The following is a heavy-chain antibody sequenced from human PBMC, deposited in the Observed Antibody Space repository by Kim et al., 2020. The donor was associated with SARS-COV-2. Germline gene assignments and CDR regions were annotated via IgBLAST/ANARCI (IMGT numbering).Heavy chain of an antibody. CDR2: ISSSSSYT. CDR3: ARDVSGGLRGDFWSGYFRGDYYYSGMDV. D-gene: IGHD3-3*01. Sequence: GGSLRLSCAACGFTFSDYYMSWIRQAPGKGLEWVSYISSSSSYTNYADSVKGRFTISRDNAKNSLYLQMNSLRAEDTAVYYCARDVSGGLRGDFWSGYFRGDYYYSGMDVWGQGTTVTVSS. J-gene: IGHJ6*02. V-gene: IGHV3-11*05. CDR1: GFTFSDYY.